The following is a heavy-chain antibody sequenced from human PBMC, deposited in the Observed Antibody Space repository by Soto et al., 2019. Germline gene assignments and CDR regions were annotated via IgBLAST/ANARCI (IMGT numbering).Heavy chain of an antibody. CDR3: ARDYLGGHYYYGMDV. J-gene: IGHJ6*02. CDR2: INPSGGST. V-gene: IGHV1-46*01. CDR1: GYTFTSYY. Sequence: WASVKVSCKASGYTFTSYYMHWVRQAPGQGLEWMGIINPSGGSTSYAQKFQGRVTMTRDTSTSTVYMELSSLRSEDTAVYYCARDYLGGHYYYGMDVWGQGTTVTVSS.